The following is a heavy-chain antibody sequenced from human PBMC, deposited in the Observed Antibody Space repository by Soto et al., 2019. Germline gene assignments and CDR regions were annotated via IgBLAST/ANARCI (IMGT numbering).Heavy chain of an antibody. CDR3: ARESEDLTSNFDY. CDR2: ISSTTNYI. V-gene: IGHV3-21*06. CDR1: GFTFTRYS. J-gene: IGHJ4*02. Sequence: GGSLRLSCAASGFTFTRYSMNWVRQAPGKGLEWVSSISSTTNYIYYGDSMKGRFTIPRDNAKNSLYLEMNGLRAEDTAVYYCARESEDLTSNFDYWGQGTLVTVSS.